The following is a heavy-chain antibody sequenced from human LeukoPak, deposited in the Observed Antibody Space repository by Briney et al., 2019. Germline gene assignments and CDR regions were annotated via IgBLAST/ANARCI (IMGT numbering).Heavy chain of an antibody. CDR1: GYTFTSYG. V-gene: IGHV1-18*01. CDR2: ISAYNGNT. J-gene: IGHJ4*02. Sequence: ASVKVSCKASGYTFTSYGISWVRQAPGQGLEWMGWISAYNGNTNYAQKLQGRVTMTTDTSTSTAYMELRGLRSDDTAVYYCARAVFCSSTSCYPTPDPFDYWGQGTLVTVSS. D-gene: IGHD2-2*01. CDR3: ARAVFCSSTSCYPTPDPFDY.